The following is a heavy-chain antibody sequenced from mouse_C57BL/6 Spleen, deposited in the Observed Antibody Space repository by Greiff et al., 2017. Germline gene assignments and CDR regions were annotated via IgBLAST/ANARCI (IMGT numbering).Heavy chain of an antibody. D-gene: IGHD3-2*02. CDR2: FYPGSGSI. Sequence: VKLQESGAELVKPGASVKLSCTASGYTFTEYTIHWVKQRSGQGLEWIGWFYPGSGSIKYNEKFKDKATLTADKSSSTVYMGLSRLPSDDSAVYFCARHEEDSGYLYAMDYWGQGTSVTVSS. V-gene: IGHV1-62-2*01. J-gene: IGHJ4*01. CDR1: GYTFTEYT. CDR3: ARHEEDSGYLYAMDY.